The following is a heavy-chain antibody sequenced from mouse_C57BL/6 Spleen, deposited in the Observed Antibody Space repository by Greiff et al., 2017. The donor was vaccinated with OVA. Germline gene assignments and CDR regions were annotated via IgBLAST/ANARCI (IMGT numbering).Heavy chain of an antibody. D-gene: IGHD2-1*01. CDR2: IYPGDGDT. Sequence: VQLQQSGAELVKPGASVKISCKASGYAFSSYWMNWVKQRPGKGLEWIGQIYPGDGDTNYNGKFKGKATLTADKSSSTAYMQLSSLTSEDSAVYFCARGGIYYGNPFDYWGQGTTLTVSS. J-gene: IGHJ2*01. CDR3: ARGGIYYGNPFDY. V-gene: IGHV1-80*01. CDR1: GYAFSSYW.